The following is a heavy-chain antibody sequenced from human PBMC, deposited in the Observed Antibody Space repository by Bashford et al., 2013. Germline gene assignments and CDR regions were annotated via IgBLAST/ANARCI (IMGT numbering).Heavy chain of an antibody. V-gene: IGHV4-39*01. Sequence: SSETLSLTCTVSGGSISRSSYYWGWIRQPPGKGLEWIGSIYYSGSTYYNPSLKSRVTISVDTSKNQFSLKLSSVTAADTAVYYCARQEITMIVVEYWGQGTLVTVSS. D-gene: IGHD3-22*01. CDR1: GGSISRSSYY. CDR3: ARQEITMIVVEY. CDR2: IYYSGST. J-gene: IGHJ4*02.